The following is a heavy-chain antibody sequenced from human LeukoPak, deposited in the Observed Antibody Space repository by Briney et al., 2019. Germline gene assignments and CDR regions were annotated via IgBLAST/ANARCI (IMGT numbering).Heavy chain of an antibody. J-gene: IGHJ4*02. CDR2: ISTTGSTI. V-gene: IGHV3-48*02. CDR1: GFTFSTHS. CDR3: ARFTGYISSWHELDY. D-gene: IGHD6-13*01. Sequence: GGSLRLSCAASGFTFSTHSMNWVRQAPGKGLEWVPYISTTGSTIYYADSVKGRFTVSRDNAKTSLYLQMNSLRDDDTAVYYCARFTGYISSWHELDYWGQGTLVSVSS.